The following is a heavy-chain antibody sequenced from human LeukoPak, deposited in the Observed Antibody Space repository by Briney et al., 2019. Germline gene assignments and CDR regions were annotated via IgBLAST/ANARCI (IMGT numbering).Heavy chain of an antibody. CDR2: IYYSGST. CDR3: ATSGRYYTDAFDI. D-gene: IGHD1-26*01. CDR1: SDSFSSVTDY. J-gene: IGHJ3*02. Sequence: SETQSLTCTVASDSFSSVTDYWACIRQPPGKGLECIGYIYYSGSTNYNPSLKSRVTISVDTSKNQFSLKLSSVTAADTAVYYCATSGRYYTDAFDIWGQGTMVTVSS. V-gene: IGHV4-61*01.